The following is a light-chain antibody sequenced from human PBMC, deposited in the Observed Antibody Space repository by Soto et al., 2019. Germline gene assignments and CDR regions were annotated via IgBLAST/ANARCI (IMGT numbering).Light chain of an antibody. Sequence: EMMMTQSPATLSVSPGERATLSCRASQSISGNLAWYQQKPGQAPRLLITGASTRATGIPARFSGSGSGTEFTLTISSLQSEDFAVYYCQQYNNWPLTFGGGTKVEIK. CDR3: QQYNNWPLT. V-gene: IGKV3-15*01. J-gene: IGKJ4*01. CDR1: QSISGN. CDR2: GAS.